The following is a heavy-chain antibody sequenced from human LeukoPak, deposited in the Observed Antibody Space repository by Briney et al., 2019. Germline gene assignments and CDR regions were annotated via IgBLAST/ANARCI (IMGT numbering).Heavy chain of an antibody. CDR2: ISGSSSTI. V-gene: IGHV3-48*02. J-gene: IGHJ4*02. D-gene: IGHD1-26*01. Sequence: PGGSLRLSCVASGFTFSSSSMTWARQAPGKGLEWVSYISGSSSTIYYAASVKGRFTISRDTAKNSLYLQMNSLRDEDTAVYYCARGGGSYAYFDYWGQGTLVTVSS. CDR3: ARGGGSYAYFDY. CDR1: GFTFSSSS.